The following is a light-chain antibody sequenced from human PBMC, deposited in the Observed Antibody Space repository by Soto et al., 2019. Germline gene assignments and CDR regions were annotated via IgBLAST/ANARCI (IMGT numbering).Light chain of an antibody. V-gene: IGKV3-20*01. CDR1: QSVSSGY. Sequence: EIVLTQSPGTLSLSPGERATLSCRASQSVSSGYLAWYQQKPGQAPRLLIYGASSRATGIPDRFSGSGSGTDFTLTISRLEPEDFAVYYCQQYGGSPTWMFGQGTKVEIK. CDR3: QQYGGSPTWM. CDR2: GAS. J-gene: IGKJ1*01.